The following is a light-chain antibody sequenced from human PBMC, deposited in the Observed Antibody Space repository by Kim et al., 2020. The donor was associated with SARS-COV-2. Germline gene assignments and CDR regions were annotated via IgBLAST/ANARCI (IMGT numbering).Light chain of an antibody. CDR2: SNN. CDR3: AAWDDSLNVVV. V-gene: IGLV1-44*01. J-gene: IGLJ2*01. CDR1: SSNIGSNT. Sequence: GQRVTISCSGSSSNIGSNTVDWYQQLPGTAPKLLIYSNNQRPSGVPDRFSGSKSGASASLAISGLQSEDEADYYCAAWDDSLNVVVFGGGTQLTVL.